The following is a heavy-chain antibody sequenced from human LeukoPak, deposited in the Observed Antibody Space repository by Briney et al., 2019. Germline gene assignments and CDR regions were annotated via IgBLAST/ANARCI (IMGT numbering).Heavy chain of an antibody. CDR3: ARDNNLRRRYFDL. CDR1: GFTFSSYS. CDR2: ISSSSSYI. Sequence: PGGSLRLSCAASGFTFSSYSLNWVRQAPGKGLEWVSSISSSSSYIYYADSVKGRFTISRDNAKNSLYLQMSSLRAEDTAVHYCARDNNLRRRYFDLWGRGTLVTVSS. J-gene: IGHJ2*01. V-gene: IGHV3-21*01. D-gene: IGHD1/OR15-1a*01.